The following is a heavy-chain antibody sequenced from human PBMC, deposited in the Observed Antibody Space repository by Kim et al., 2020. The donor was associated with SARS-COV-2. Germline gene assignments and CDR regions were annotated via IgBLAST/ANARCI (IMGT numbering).Heavy chain of an antibody. CDR1: GFTFSSYA. D-gene: IGHD4-17*01. CDR3: AKAFMWGTVTTSNPFDY. V-gene: IGHV3-23*01. Sequence: GGSLRLSCAASGFTFSSYAMSWVRQAPGKGLEWVSAISGSGGSTYYADSVKGRFTISRDNSKNTLYLQMNSLRAEDTAVYYCAKAFMWGTVTTSNPFDYWGQGTLVTVSS. J-gene: IGHJ4*02. CDR2: ISGSGGST.